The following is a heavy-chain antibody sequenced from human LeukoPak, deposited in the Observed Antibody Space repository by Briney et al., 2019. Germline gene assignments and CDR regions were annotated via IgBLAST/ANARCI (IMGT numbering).Heavy chain of an antibody. V-gene: IGHV3-30*02. CDR1: GFTFGSYG. J-gene: IGHJ4*02. CDR3: AKDCGLGGDRDL. Sequence: PGGSLRLSCVASGFTFGSYGFHWVRQAPGKGLEWMTFITNDGRRKYYADSVEGRFTISRDNSKSTLYLQMNSLTTDDTAVYYCAKDCGLGGDRDLWGQGTLVTVSS. D-gene: IGHD2-21*01. CDR2: ITNDGRRK.